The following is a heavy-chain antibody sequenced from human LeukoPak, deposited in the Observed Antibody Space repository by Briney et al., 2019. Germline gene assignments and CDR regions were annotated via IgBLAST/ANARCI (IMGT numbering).Heavy chain of an antibody. CDR2: IYSTGRS. D-gene: IGHD5-12*01. Sequence: SETLSLTCTVSGGSISNYFWSWVRQPAGKGLEWIGRIYSTGRSDYNPSVKSRITMSLDTSKNQFSLKLSYVTAADTAVYYCARDGPRSGYDLGHFDNLGQGTLVTASS. CDR1: GGSISNYF. CDR3: ARDGPRSGYDLGHFDN. V-gene: IGHV4-4*07. J-gene: IGHJ4*02.